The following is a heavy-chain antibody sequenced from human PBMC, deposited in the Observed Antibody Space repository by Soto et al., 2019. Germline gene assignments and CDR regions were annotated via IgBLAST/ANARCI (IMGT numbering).Heavy chain of an antibody. CDR3: ARGPYNWNDHYYFDY. V-gene: IGHV5-51*01. CDR1: GYCFTSYW. J-gene: IGHJ4*02. D-gene: IGHD1-1*01. CDR2: IYPGDSDT. Sequence: PGESLKISCKGSGYCFTSYWIGWVRQMPGKGLEWMGIIYPGDSDTRYSPSFQGQVTISADKSISTAYLQWSSLKASDTAMYYCARGPYNWNDHYYFDYWGQGTLVTVSS.